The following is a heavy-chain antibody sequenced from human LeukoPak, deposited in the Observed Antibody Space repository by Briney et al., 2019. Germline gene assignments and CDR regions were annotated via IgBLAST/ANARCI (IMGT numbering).Heavy chain of an antibody. CDR1: GYTFTSYG. Sequence: ASVKVSCKASGYTFTSYGISWVRQAPGQGLEWMGWISAYNGNTNYAQKLQGRVTMTTDTSTSTAYMGLRSLRSDDTAVYYCARGSGYSSSWYELDYWGQGTLVTVSS. V-gene: IGHV1-18*01. J-gene: IGHJ4*02. CDR2: ISAYNGNT. D-gene: IGHD6-13*01. CDR3: ARGSGYSSSWYELDY.